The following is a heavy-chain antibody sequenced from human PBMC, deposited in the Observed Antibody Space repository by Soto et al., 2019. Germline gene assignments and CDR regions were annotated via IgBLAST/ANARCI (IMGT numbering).Heavy chain of an antibody. J-gene: IGHJ6*02. Sequence: QVQLVESGGGLVKPGGSLRLSCAASGFTFSDYYMSWIRQAPGKGLEWFSYISSSGSTIYYADSVKGRFTISRDNAKNSLYLQMNSLRAEDTAVYYCARDQYYYGSGSYPYYYYGMDVWGQGTTVTVSS. CDR2: ISSSGSTI. D-gene: IGHD3-10*01. CDR3: ARDQYYYGSGSYPYYYYGMDV. CDR1: GFTFSDYY. V-gene: IGHV3-11*01.